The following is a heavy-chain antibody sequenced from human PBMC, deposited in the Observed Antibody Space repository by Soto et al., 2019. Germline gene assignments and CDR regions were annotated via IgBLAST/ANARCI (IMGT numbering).Heavy chain of an antibody. J-gene: IGHJ4*02. D-gene: IGHD2-21*02. Sequence: QVQLVESGGGVVQPGRSLRLSCAASEFTFSSYGMHWVRQAPGKGLEWVAVISYDGRNKYYADSVKGRFTISRDNSKSTLYLQMHSLGAEDTAVYYCAKDQLAPEIGVVTAAIDYWGQGTLVTVSS. CDR1: EFTFSSYG. V-gene: IGHV3-30*18. CDR3: AKDQLAPEIGVVTAAIDY. CDR2: ISYDGRNK.